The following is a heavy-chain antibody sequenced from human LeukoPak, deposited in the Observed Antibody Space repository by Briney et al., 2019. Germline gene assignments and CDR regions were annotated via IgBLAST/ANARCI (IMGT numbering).Heavy chain of an antibody. D-gene: IGHD2-15*01. CDR1: GYTFTGYY. CDR3: AVSKGYSSGSKFDP. V-gene: IGHV1-2*02. CDR2: INPNSGGT. Sequence: ASGKVSCKASGYTFTGYYMHWARQAPGQGLEWMGWINPNSGGTNYAQKFQGRVTMTRDTSISTAYMELSRLRSDDTAVYYCAVSKGYSSGSKFDPWGQGTLVTVSS. J-gene: IGHJ5*02.